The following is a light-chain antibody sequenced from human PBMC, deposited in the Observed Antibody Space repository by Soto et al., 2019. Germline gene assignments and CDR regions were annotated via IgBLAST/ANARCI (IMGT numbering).Light chain of an antibody. J-gene: IGLJ3*02. Sequence: QSALTQPASVSGSPGQWITISCTGSSSDVGSYDRVSWYQQYPGKAPTLMIYEVNKLPSGISNRFSGSKSGNTASLTISGLQAEDEANYYFSSSLGGPTWVFGGGTKLTVL. CDR1: SSDVGSYDR. V-gene: IGLV2-23*02. CDR3: SSSLGGPTWV. CDR2: EVN.